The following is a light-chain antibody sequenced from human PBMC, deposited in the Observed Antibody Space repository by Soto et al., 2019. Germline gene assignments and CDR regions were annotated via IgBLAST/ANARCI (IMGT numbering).Light chain of an antibody. J-gene: IGKJ1*01. Sequence: EIVLTQSPGTLSLSPGERATLSCRASQSVSSNYLAWYQQKPGQAPRLLIFGASSRATGIPARFSGSGSGTDFTLTITRLEPEDFAVYYCQQYGSSGTFGQGTKVEIK. V-gene: IGKV3-20*01. CDR1: QSVSSNY. CDR3: QQYGSSGT. CDR2: GAS.